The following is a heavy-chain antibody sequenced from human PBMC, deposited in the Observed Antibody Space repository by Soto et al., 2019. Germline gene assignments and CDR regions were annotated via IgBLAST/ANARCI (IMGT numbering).Heavy chain of an antibody. V-gene: IGHV3-21*01. CDR1: GFIFSDYS. CDR3: VRPDYSNHMGGFDI. D-gene: IGHD4-4*01. CDR2: INSNSGAI. Sequence: PGGSLRLSCAASGFIFSDYSMNWVRQAPGKGLEWVASINSNSGAIFYGDSVKGRFIISRDNTENSLFLQMNSLRAEDTAVYYCVRPDYSNHMGGFDIWGQGTVVTVSS. J-gene: IGHJ3*02.